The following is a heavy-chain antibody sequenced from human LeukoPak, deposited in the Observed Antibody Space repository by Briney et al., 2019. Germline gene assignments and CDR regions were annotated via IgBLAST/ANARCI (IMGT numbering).Heavy chain of an antibody. CDR3: ARTARYYYDSSGYYYLIDY. V-gene: IGHV4-59*08. D-gene: IGHD3-22*01. J-gene: IGHJ4*02. Sequence: SETLSLTCTVSGGSISSYYWSWIRQPPGKGLEWIGYIYYSGSTNYNPSLKSRVTISVDTSKNQFSLKLSSVTAADTAVYYCARTARYYYDSSGYYYLIDYWGQGTLVTVSS. CDR1: GGSISSYY. CDR2: IYYSGST.